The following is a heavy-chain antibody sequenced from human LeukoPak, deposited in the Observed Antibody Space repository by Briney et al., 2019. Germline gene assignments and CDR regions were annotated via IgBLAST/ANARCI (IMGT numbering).Heavy chain of an antibody. D-gene: IGHD6-13*01. Sequence: SETLSLTCTVSGGSISSSSYYWGWIRQPPGKGLEWIGSIYYSGSTYYNPSLKSRVTISVDTSKNQFSLKLSSVTAADTAVYYCATGTLSAAGIDYWGQGTLVTVSS. CDR1: GGSISSSSYY. CDR2: IYYSGST. J-gene: IGHJ4*02. CDR3: ATGTLSAAGIDY. V-gene: IGHV4-39*07.